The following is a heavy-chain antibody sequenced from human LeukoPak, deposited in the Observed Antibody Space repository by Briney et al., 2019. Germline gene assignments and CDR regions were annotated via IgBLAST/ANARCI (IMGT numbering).Heavy chain of an antibody. V-gene: IGHV1-2*02. Sequence: GASVKVSCKASGYTFTGYYMHWVRQAPGQGLEWMGWINPNSGGTNYAQKFQGRVTMTRNTSISTAYMELSRLRSDDTAVYYCARELDRFGYMDVWGKGTTVTVSS. CDR1: GYTFTGYY. CDR3: ARELDRFGYMDV. CDR2: INPNSGGT. D-gene: IGHD3-10*01. J-gene: IGHJ6*03.